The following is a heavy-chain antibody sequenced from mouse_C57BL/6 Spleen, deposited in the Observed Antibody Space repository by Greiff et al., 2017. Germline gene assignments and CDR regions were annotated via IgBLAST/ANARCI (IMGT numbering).Heavy chain of an antibody. CDR3: AREGGSSYAMDY. V-gene: IGHV1-61*01. Sequence: QVQLQQPGAELVRPGSSVKLSCKASGYTFTSYWMAWVKQRPGQGLEWIGNIYPSDSETHYNQKFKDKATLTVDKSSSTAYMQLSSLTSEDSAVYYCAREGGSSYAMDYWGQGTSVTVSS. D-gene: IGHD1-1*01. CDR2: IYPSDSET. J-gene: IGHJ4*01. CDR1: GYTFTSYW.